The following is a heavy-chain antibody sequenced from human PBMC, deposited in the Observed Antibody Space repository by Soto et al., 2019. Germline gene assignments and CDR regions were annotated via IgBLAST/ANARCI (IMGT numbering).Heavy chain of an antibody. CDR1: GGSISSGGYY. Sequence: SETLSLTCTVSGGSISSGGYYWSWIRQHPGKGLEWIGYIYDSGSTYYNPSLKSRVTISVDTSKNQFSLKLSSVTAADTAVYYCARDRRCSSTSCYTFYYGMDVWGQGTTVTVSS. CDR3: ARDRRCSSTSCYTFYYGMDV. V-gene: IGHV4-31*03. J-gene: IGHJ6*02. CDR2: IYDSGST. D-gene: IGHD2-2*02.